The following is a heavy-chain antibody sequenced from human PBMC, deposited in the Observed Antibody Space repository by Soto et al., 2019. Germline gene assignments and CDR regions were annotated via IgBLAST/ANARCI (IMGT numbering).Heavy chain of an antibody. CDR1: GFTFRTYT. Sequence: LRLSCVASGFTFRTYTMNWVRQAPGKGLEWVSGIRGFSPYTFYSESVKGRFTISRDNAKNSLYLQMNSLRAEDTAVYYCARDRGYDAHDYYYNAMDVWGQGTTVTVSS. D-gene: IGHD2-15*01. V-gene: IGHV3-21*01. CDR3: ARDRGYDAHDYYYNAMDV. J-gene: IGHJ6*02. CDR2: IRGFSPYT.